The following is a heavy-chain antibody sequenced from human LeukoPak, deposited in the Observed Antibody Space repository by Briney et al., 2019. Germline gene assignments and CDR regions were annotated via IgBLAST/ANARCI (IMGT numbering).Heavy chain of an antibody. Sequence: SETLSLTCTISGGSITSDYWSWIRQPPGKGLEWIGYIYYSGSTNYNPSLKSRVTISVDTSKNQFSLKLNSVTAADTAVYYCARGGGSYDFDYWGQGTLVTVSS. CDR3: ARGGGSYDFDY. CDR2: IYYSGST. D-gene: IGHD1-26*01. J-gene: IGHJ4*02. V-gene: IGHV4-59*01. CDR1: GGSITSDY.